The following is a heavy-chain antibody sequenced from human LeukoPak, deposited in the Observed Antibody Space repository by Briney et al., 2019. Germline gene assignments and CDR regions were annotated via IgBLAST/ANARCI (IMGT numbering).Heavy chain of an antibody. CDR1: GYTFTGYY. CDR3: AIPTEYYDFWSGYYPDYYYYGMDV. D-gene: IGHD3-3*01. CDR2: INPNSGGT. Sequence: VASVKVSCKASGYTFTGYYMHWVRQAPGQGLEWMGWINPNSGGTNYAQKFQGRVTMTRDTSTSTVYMELSSLRSEDTAVYYCAIPTEYYDFWSGYYPDYYYYGMDVWGQGTTVTVSS. V-gene: IGHV1-2*02. J-gene: IGHJ6*02.